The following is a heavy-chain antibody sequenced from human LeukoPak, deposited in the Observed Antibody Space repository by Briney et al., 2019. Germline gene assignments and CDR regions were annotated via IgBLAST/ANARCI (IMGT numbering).Heavy chain of an antibody. CDR1: GGSISSYY. Sequence: SETLSLTCTVSGGSISSYYWSWIRQPPGKGLEWIGYIYYSGSTNYNPSLKSRVTISVDTSKNQFSLKLSSVTAADTAVYYCAANAGTHFDYWGQGTLVTVSS. D-gene: IGHD6-13*01. V-gene: IGHV4-59*08. J-gene: IGHJ4*02. CDR2: IYYSGST. CDR3: AANAGTHFDY.